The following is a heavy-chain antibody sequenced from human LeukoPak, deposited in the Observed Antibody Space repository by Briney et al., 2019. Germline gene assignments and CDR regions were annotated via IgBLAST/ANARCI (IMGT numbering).Heavy chain of an antibody. V-gene: IGHV3-48*01. CDR1: GFTFSSYS. CDR2: ISSSSSTI. CDR3: AREGANWVYYFDY. D-gene: IGHD7-27*01. J-gene: IGHJ4*02. Sequence: GGSLRLSCAASGFTFSSYSMNWVRQAPGKGLEWVSYISSSSSTIYYADSVKGRFTISRDNSKNTLYLQMNSLRAEDTAVYYCAREGANWVYYFDYWGQGTLVTVSS.